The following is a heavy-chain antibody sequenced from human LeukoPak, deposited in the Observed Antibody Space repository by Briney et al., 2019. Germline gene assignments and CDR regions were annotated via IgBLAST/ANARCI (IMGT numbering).Heavy chain of an antibody. V-gene: IGHV3-23*01. CDR2: ISGSAYNS. J-gene: IGHJ4*02. D-gene: IGHD1-26*01. CDR1: GFTFSSHG. Sequence: GGSLRLSCAASGFTFSSHGLSWVRQAPGKGLEWVSTISGSAYNSYYADSVKGRFTISRDNSANTLYLQMDNLRAEDTALYYCAKHSGSYFIYYIDSWGQGTLVPGSS. CDR3: AKHSGSYFIYYIDS.